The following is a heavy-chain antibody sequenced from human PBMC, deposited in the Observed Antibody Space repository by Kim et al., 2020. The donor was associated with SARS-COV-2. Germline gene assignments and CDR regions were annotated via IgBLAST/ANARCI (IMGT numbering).Heavy chain of an antibody. Sequence: GGSLRLSCAASGFTFSSYSMNWVRQAPGKGLEWVSYISSSSSTIYYADSVKGRFTISRDNAKNSLYLQMNSLRDEDTAVYYCATEIQLVRPQGPHAGYWGQGTLVTVSS. CDR3: ATEIQLVRPQGPHAGY. J-gene: IGHJ4*02. V-gene: IGHV3-48*02. D-gene: IGHD5-18*01. CDR2: ISSSSSTI. CDR1: GFTFSSYS.